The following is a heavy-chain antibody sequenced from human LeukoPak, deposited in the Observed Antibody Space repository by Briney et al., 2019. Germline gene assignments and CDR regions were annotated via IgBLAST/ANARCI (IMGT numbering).Heavy chain of an antibody. CDR2: IWYDGSNK. V-gene: IGHV3-33*01. D-gene: IGHD5-12*01. CDR3: AGDRSGYKQWRGFDY. CDR1: GFTFSSYG. J-gene: IGHJ4*02. Sequence: GRSLRLSCAASGFTFSSYGMHWVRQAPGKGLEWVAVIWYDGSNKYYADSVKGRFTISRDNSKNTLYLRMNSLRAEDTAVYYCAGDRSGYKQWRGFDYWGQGTLVTVSS.